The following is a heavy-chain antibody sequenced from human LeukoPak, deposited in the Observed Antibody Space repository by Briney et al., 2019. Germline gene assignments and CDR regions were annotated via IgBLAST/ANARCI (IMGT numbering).Heavy chain of an antibody. V-gene: IGHV3-74*01. CDR2: INEDGSST. CDR3: GRDLGGRSGL. CDR1: GFTFRTYW. Sequence: PGGPLRLSCEVSGFTFRTYWMHWVRQVPGKGLVWVSRINEDGSSTNYPASVPGRFRISRDNPENTLYLQMNSLRAEATAVYYCGRDLGGRSGLWGQGTLVTVSS. D-gene: IGHD1-26*01. J-gene: IGHJ4*02.